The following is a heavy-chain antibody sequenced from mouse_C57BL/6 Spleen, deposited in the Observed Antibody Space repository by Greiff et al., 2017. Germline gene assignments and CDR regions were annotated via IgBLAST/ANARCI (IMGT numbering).Heavy chain of an antibody. J-gene: IGHJ4*01. CDR1: GYTFTSYW. D-gene: IGHD2-3*01. CDR2: IHPNSGST. Sequence: QVQLQQPGAELVKPGASVKLSCKASGYTFTSYWMHWVKQRPGQGLEWIGMIHPNSGSTNYNEKFKSKATLTVDKSSITAYMQLSSLTSEDSAVYYCARGGIYDGYFVDYWGQGTSVTVSS. CDR3: ARGGIYDGYFVDY. V-gene: IGHV1-64*01.